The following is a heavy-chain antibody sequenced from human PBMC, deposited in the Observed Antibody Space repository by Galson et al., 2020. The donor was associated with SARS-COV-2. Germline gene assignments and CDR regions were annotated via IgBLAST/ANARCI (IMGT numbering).Heavy chain of an antibody. D-gene: IGHD3-16*01. CDR1: GDSISTSSYF. V-gene: IGHV4-39*07. J-gene: IGHJ5*02. CDR2: INHSGST. Sequence: SETLSLTCTVSGDSISTSSYFWAWIRQPPGKGLEWVGSINHSGSTYYNPSLMSRVTISVDTSNNHVSLKVSSVTAADTAVYYCAREYHDYSSPTRDWVDPWGQGTLVTVPS. CDR3: AREYHDYSSPTRDWVDP.